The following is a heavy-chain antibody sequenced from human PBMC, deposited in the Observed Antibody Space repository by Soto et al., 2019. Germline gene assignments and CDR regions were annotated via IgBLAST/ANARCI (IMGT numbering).Heavy chain of an antibody. V-gene: IGHV4-39*07. CDR3: ARVVGATGYYYYAMDC. CDR1: GGSISSSSYY. D-gene: IGHD1-26*01. Sequence: SETLSLTCTVSGGSISSSSYYWGWIRQPPGKGLEWIGSIYYSGSTYYNPSLKSRVTISVDTSKNQFSLKLSSVTAADTAVYYCARVVGATGYYYYAMDCWGPGTTVTLSS. CDR2: IYYSGST. J-gene: IGHJ6*02.